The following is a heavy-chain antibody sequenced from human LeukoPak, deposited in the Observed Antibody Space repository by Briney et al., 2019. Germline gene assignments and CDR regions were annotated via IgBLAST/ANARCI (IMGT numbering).Heavy chain of an antibody. V-gene: IGHV3-30-3*01. CDR3: ARDLSEKYCIDC. CDR1: GFPFSSYA. Sequence: GGSLRLPWATSGFPFSSYAIHWVPPAPGEGVGGVFFILYDWRIKFCGLSVKGRLPIPRDISKNTVSLQINSVSGGHAAIYFCARDLSEKYCIDCWGQGTQVTVSS. D-gene: IGHD2-8*02. J-gene: IGHJ4*02. CDR2: ILYDWRIK.